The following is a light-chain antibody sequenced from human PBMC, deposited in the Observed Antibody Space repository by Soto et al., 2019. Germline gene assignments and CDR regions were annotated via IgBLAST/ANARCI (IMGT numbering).Light chain of an antibody. CDR2: AAS. CDR1: QGISTY. Sequence: IPLAQSPSFLSATVGARVTITCLVSQGISTYLAWYQQKPGKAPKLLIYAASTLQSGVPLSFSGSGSGTSFTLTISSLQPEDFATYCCQQLLSYPITFGQGTRLEIK. V-gene: IGKV1-9*01. J-gene: IGKJ5*01. CDR3: QQLLSYPIT.